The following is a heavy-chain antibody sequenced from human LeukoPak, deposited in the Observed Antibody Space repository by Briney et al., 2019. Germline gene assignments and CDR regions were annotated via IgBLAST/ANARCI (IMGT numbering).Heavy chain of an antibody. V-gene: IGHV3-15*01. Sequence: GGSLRLSCAASGFTFSNAWMSWVRQAPGKGLEWVGRIKSKTDGGTTDYAAPVKGRFTISRDDSKNTLYLQMNSLKTEDTAVHYCTTASFDLVVTAPEYFQHWGQGTLVTVSS. J-gene: IGHJ1*01. CDR2: IKSKTDGGTT. D-gene: IGHD2-21*02. CDR3: TTASFDLVVTAPEYFQH. CDR1: GFTFSNAW.